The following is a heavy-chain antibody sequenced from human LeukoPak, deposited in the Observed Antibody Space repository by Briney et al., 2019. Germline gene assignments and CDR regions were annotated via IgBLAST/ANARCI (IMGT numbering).Heavy chain of an antibody. J-gene: IGHJ3*02. D-gene: IGHD5-18*01. V-gene: IGHV3-33*08. CDR3: ARTSDPIGYLGAFDI. CDR1: GFTFSSYG. Sequence: PGGSLRLSCAASGFTFSSYGMHWVRQAPGKGLEWVAVIWYDGSNKYYADSVKGRFTISRDNSKNTLYLQMNSLRAEDTAVYYCARTSDPIGYLGAFDIWGQGTMVTVSS. CDR2: IWYDGSNK.